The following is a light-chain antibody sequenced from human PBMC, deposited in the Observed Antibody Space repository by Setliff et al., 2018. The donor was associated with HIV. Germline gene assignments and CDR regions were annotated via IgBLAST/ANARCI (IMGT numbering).Light chain of an antibody. CDR2: WAS. J-gene: IGKJ1*01. CDR1: QSVLYSSNNKNY. Sequence: DIVMTQSPDSLAVSLGERATINCKSSQSVLYSSNNKNYLACYQQKPGQPPRLLIYWASTRESGVPARFSGSGSGTDFTLTISSLQAEDGAVYYCQQDYGTPATCGQGTKVDIK. CDR3: QQDYGTPAT. V-gene: IGKV4-1*01.